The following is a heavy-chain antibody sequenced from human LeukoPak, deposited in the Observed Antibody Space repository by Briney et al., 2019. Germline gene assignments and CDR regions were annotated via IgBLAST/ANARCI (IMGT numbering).Heavy chain of an antibody. CDR3: AKGTSQSYRNAHDAFDI. J-gene: IGHJ3*02. CDR2: ISGSGGST. Sequence: PGGSLRLSCAASGFTFSSYAMSWVRQAPGKGLEWVSAISGSGGSTYHADSVKGRFTISRDNSKNTLYLQMNSLRAEDTAVYYCAKGTSQSYRNAHDAFDIWGQGTMVTVSS. V-gene: IGHV3-23*01. CDR1: GFTFSSYA. D-gene: IGHD3-16*02.